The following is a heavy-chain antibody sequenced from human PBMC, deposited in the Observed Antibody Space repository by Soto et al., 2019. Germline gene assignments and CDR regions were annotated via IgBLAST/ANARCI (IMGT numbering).Heavy chain of an antibody. V-gene: IGHV3-30*18. CDR2: ISSDGSNE. CDR1: GFTFSSYG. CDR3: AKDRGHYYDSSGYSNYWYFDL. J-gene: IGHJ2*01. Sequence: QVQLVESGGGVVQPGRSLRLSCAASGFTFSSYGMHWVRQAPGKGLEWVAVISSDGSNEYYVDYVKGRFTISRDNSRNTLYLQMNSLRAEDTAVYYCAKDRGHYYDSSGYSNYWYFDLWGRGTLVTISS. D-gene: IGHD3-22*01.